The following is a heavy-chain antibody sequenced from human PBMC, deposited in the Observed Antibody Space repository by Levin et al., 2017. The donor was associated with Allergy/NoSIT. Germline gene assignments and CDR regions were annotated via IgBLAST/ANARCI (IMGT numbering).Heavy chain of an antibody. V-gene: IGHV4-31*03. CDR3: ARGTFGELFY. Sequence: SETLSLTCTVSGGSISSGGYYWSWIRQHPGKGLEWIGYIYYSGSTYYNPSLKSRVTISVDTSKNQFSLKLSSVTAADTAVYYCARGTFGELFYWGQGTLVTVSS. CDR1: GGSISSGGYY. CDR2: IYYSGST. J-gene: IGHJ4*02. D-gene: IGHD3-10*01.